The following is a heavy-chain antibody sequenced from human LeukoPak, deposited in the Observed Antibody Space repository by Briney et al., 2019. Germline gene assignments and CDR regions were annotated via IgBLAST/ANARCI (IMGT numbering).Heavy chain of an antibody. D-gene: IGHD2-21*02. V-gene: IGHV4-4*07. CDR3: ARYGDPNYYFDQ. CDR2: VYTSEDA. J-gene: IGHJ4*02. CDR1: GGSISSYY. Sequence: SETLSLTCTVSGGSISSYYWSWIRQPAGKGLEWIGRVYTSEDAKYNPSLENRVSMSLDTSKNQFSLKLSSVTAADTAVYYCARYGDPNYYFDQWGQGTLVTVSS.